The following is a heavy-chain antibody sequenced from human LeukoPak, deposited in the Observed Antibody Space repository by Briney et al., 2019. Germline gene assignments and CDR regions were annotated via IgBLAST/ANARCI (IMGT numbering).Heavy chain of an antibody. J-gene: IGHJ5*02. CDR1: GYTFTNNW. CDR3: ARDNSVRDEAWWFYP. CDR2: ISPTGGST. D-gene: IGHD5-24*01. Sequence: ASVKVSCKAFGYTFTNNWMHWVRQAPGPGPEWMGLISPTGGSTAYAQKFQGRVTLTRDMSTSTDYLELGSLRSEDTAVYYCARDNSVRDEAWWFYPWGQGTLVTVSS. V-gene: IGHV1-46*01.